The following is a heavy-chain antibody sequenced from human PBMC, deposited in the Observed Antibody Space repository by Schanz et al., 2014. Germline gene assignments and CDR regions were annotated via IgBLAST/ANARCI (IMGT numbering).Heavy chain of an antibody. Sequence: EVQLVESGGGLVQPGGSLRLSCAASGFSFSTHAMSWVRQAPGQGLEWVSGINTSGGSRYYAESVKGRFTISRDNSKNSVFLQMNSLRADDTAVYYCTKEDATALWHFEQWGQGTLVTVSS. J-gene: IGHJ1*01. V-gene: IGHV3-23*04. D-gene: IGHD6-13*01. CDR3: TKEDATALWHFEQ. CDR1: GFSFSTHA. CDR2: INTSGGSR.